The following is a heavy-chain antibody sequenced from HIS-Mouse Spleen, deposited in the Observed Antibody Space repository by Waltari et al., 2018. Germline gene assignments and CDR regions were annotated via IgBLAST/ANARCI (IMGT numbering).Heavy chain of an antibody. D-gene: IGHD6-13*01. Sequence: QLQLQESGPGLVKPSETLSPTCTVSGGSISSSSYYSAWIRQPPGKGLAWIGSIYYSGSTYYNPSLKSRVTISVDTSKNQFSLKLSSVTAADTAVYYCAREIPYSSSWYDWYFDLWGRGTLVTVSS. J-gene: IGHJ2*01. CDR3: AREIPYSSSWYDWYFDL. CDR1: GGSISSSSYY. CDR2: IYYSGST. V-gene: IGHV4-39*07.